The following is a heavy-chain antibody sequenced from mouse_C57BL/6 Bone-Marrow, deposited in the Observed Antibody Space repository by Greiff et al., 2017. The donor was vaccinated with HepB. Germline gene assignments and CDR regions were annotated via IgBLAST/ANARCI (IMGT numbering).Heavy chain of an antibody. J-gene: IGHJ1*03. V-gene: IGHV5-4*01. CDR3: ARTGTDWYFDV. D-gene: IGHD4-1*01. CDR2: ISDGGSYT. CDR1: GFTFSSYA. Sequence: EVLLVESGGGLVKPGGSLKLSCAASGFTFSSYAMSWVRQTPEKRLEWVATISDGGSYTYYPDNVKGRFTISRDNAKNNLYLQMSHLKSEDTAMYYCARTGTDWYFDVWGTGTTVTVSS.